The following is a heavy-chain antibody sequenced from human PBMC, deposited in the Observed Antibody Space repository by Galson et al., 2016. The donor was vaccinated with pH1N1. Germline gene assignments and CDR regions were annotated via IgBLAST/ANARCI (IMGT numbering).Heavy chain of an antibody. Sequence: SLRLSCAASGFTFNYYTINWVRQVPGKGLEWVSSITGSGQYISYADSVKGRFTISRDNAKNSGFLQMSSLRAEDTAVYYCVRDNTMTTPLVLFDVWGQWTMVTVSS. CDR3: VRDNTMTTPLVLFDV. V-gene: IGHV3-21*01. CDR2: ITGSGQYI. D-gene: IGHD4-17*01. CDR1: GFTFNYYT. J-gene: IGHJ3*01.